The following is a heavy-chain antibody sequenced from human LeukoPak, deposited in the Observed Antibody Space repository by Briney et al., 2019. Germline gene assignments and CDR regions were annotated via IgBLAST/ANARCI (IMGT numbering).Heavy chain of an antibody. D-gene: IGHD3-10*02. CDR3: AELGITMIGGV. V-gene: IGHV3-74*01. J-gene: IGHJ6*04. CDR1: GFTFKTYW. CDR2: INTDGITT. Sequence: GGSLRLSCAASGFTFKTYWMHWVRQVPGKGLVWVSRINTDGITTNYADSVKGRFTISRDNAKNSLYLQMNSLRAEDTAVYYCAELGITMIGGVWGKGTTVTISS.